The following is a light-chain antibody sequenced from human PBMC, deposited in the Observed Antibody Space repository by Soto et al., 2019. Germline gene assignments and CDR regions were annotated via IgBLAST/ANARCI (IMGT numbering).Light chain of an antibody. Sequence: NFMLTQPHSVSESPGQTVTISCTRSSGSIAINYVQWYQQRPVSAPTTVIYEDNQSPSGVPDRFSGSIDISSNSASLTISGLKTEDEADYYFQSYDISKGVFGGGTKVTGL. V-gene: IGLV6-57*03. CDR2: EDN. CDR3: QSYDISKGV. J-gene: IGLJ2*01. CDR1: SGSIAINY.